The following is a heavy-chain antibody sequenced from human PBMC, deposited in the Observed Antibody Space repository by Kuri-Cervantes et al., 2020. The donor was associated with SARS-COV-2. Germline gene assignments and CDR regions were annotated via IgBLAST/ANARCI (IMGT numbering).Heavy chain of an antibody. CDR3: ARELERGTVVIAYMGYFDY. CDR2: ISAYNVNT. Sequence: ASGKVSCKASGYTFTSYGISWVRHAPGQGLEWMGWISAYNVNTNYAQKLKGRVTMTTDTSTSTAYMELRSLRSDDTAVYYCARELERGTVVIAYMGYFDYWGQGTLVTVSS. CDR1: GYTFTSYG. D-gene: IGHD4-23*01. J-gene: IGHJ4*02. V-gene: IGHV1-18*01.